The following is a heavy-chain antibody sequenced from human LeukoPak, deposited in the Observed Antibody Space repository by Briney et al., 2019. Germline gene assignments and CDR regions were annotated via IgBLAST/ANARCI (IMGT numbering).Heavy chain of an antibody. D-gene: IGHD2-2*02. CDR2: LYWNDDK. V-gene: IGHV2-5*01. Sequence: SGPTLVKPTQTLTLTCTFSGFSLSTSGVGVGCIRQPPGKALEWLALLYWNDDKRYSPSLKRRLTITTDTDKNQVVLTMTNMDPVDTATYYCAHRRCSSTSCYNAFHYWGQGTLVTVSS. J-gene: IGHJ4*02. CDR1: GFSLSTSGVG. CDR3: AHRRCSSTSCYNAFHY.